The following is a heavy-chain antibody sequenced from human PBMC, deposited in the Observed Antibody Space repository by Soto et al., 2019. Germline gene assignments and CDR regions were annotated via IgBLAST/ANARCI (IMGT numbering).Heavy chain of an antibody. CDR3: ARLVWSYGTWFDP. V-gene: IGHV4-61*08. D-gene: IGHD5-18*01. J-gene: IGHJ5*02. CDR1: GGSISSGDYY. CDR2: IYYSGST. Sequence: SETLSLTCSVSGGSISSGDYYWSWIRQPPGKGLEWIGYIYYSGSTNYNPSLKSRVTISVDTSKNQFSLKLSSVTAADTAVYYCARLVWSYGTWFDPWGQGTLVTVSS.